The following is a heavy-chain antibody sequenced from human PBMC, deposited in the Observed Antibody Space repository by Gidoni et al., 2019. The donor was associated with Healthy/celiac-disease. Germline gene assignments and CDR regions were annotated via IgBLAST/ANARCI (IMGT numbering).Heavy chain of an antibody. CDR1: GGAISSYY. Sequence: QVQLQESGPGLVKPSETLSLTCTASGGAISSYYWSWIRQPPGKGLEWIGYIYYSGSTNYNPSLKSRVTISVDTSKNQFSLKLSSVTAADTAVYYCAKVGKGPGDSSGWYDWFDPWGQGTLVTVSS. V-gene: IGHV4-59*01. D-gene: IGHD6-19*01. CDR3: AKVGKGPGDSSGWYDWFDP. J-gene: IGHJ5*02. CDR2: IYYSGST.